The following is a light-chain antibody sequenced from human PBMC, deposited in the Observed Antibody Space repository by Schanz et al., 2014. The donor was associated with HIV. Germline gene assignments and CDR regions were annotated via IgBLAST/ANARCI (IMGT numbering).Light chain of an antibody. Sequence: QSALTQPASLSGSPGQSITISCTGTSIDVGGYDYVSWYQKHPDKAPRLIIYDVSNRPSGVSSRFSGSKSGNTASLTISGLQAEDEADYYCGSYTLARTPYVFGSGTKLTVL. CDR1: SIDVGGYDY. CDR3: GSYTLARTPYV. J-gene: IGLJ1*01. CDR2: DVS. V-gene: IGLV2-14*03.